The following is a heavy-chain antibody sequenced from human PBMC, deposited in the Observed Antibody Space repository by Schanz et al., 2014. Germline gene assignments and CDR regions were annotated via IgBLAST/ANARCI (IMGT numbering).Heavy chain of an antibody. CDR1: GFTFSDYY. CDR2: TRNKANSYTT. CDR3: ARDLGSGYSDYYYYAMDV. D-gene: IGHD5-12*01. J-gene: IGHJ6*02. Sequence: EVKLLESGGHLVQPGGSLRLSCAASGFTFSDYYMTWIRQAPGKGLEWLGRTRNKANSYTTGYAASVKGRFTISRDESKNSLYLQMNSLKTEDTAVYYCARDLGSGYSDYYYYAMDVWGQGTTVTVS. V-gene: IGHV3-72*01.